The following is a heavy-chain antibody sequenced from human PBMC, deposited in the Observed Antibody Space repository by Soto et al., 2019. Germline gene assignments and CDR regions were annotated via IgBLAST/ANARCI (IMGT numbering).Heavy chain of an antibody. J-gene: IGHJ4*02. CDR1: GFTFHDYG. V-gene: IGHV3-20*04. CDR3: ARGYSGYDYGNYFDY. Sequence: PGGSLRLSCAASGFTFHDYGMSWVRQAPGKGLEWVSGSNWNGGSTGYADSVKGRFTISRDNAKNSLYLQMNVLRAEDTALYYCARGYSGYDYGNYFDYWGQGTLVTVSS. D-gene: IGHD5-12*01. CDR2: SNWNGGST.